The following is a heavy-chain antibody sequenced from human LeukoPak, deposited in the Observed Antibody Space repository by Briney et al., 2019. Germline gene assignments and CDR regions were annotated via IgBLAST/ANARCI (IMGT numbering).Heavy chain of an antibody. CDR2: INHSGST. CDR1: GGSISSYY. D-gene: IGHD1-26*01. Sequence: SETLSLTCTVSGGSISSYYWSWIRQPPGKGLEWIGEINHSGSTNYNPSLKSRVTISVDTSKNQFSLKLSSVTAADTAVYYCARLARWELNFDYWGQGTLVTVSS. J-gene: IGHJ4*02. CDR3: ARLARWELNFDY. V-gene: IGHV4-34*01.